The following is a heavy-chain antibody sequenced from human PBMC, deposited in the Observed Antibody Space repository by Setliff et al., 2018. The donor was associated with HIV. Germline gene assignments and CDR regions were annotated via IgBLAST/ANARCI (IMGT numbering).Heavy chain of an antibody. CDR3: ARDRSSGRGYYYYYMDV. CDR2: IYHRGST. V-gene: IGHV4-38-2*02. D-gene: IGHD6-19*01. CDR1: GFSISSGYY. J-gene: IGHJ6*03. Sequence: SETLSLTCAVSGFSISSGYYWGWIRQPPGKGLEWIGTIYHRGSTYYSPSLMSRVTISVDTSKNQFSLKLSSVTAADTAVYYCARDRSSGRGYYYYYMDVWGKGTTVTVSS.